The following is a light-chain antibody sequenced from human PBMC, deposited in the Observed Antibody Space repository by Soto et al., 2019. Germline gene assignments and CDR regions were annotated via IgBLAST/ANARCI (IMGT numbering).Light chain of an antibody. V-gene: IGKV1-9*01. J-gene: IGKJ4*01. CDR1: QGISSF. CDR2: GAS. CDR3: QHLNTYPLT. Sequence: DIQLTQSPSFLSASVEDRVTITCRASQGISSFLAWYQQKPGKAPNLLISGASNLRTGVPSRFSGGGSGTEFTLTISSLQPEDFATYYCQHLNTYPLTFGGGTKVEI.